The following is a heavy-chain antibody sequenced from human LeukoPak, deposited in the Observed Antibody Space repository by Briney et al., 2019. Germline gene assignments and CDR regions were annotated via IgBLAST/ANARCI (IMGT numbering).Heavy chain of an antibody. CDR1: GFTLSSYW. V-gene: IGHV3-74*01. CDR2: INSDGSST. J-gene: IGHJ4*02. Sequence: GGSLRLSCAASGFTLSSYWMHWVRQAPGKGLVWVARINSDGSSTSYADSVKGRFIISRDNAKNTLYLQMNSLRAEDMAVYYCARESGDYEYYFNYWGQGTLVTVSS. CDR3: ARESGDYEYYFNY. D-gene: IGHD4-17*01.